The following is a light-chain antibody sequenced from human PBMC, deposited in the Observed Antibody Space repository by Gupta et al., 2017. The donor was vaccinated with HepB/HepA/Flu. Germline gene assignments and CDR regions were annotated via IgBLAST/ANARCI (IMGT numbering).Light chain of an antibody. V-gene: IGKV1-9*01. Sequence: DIQLTQSPSFLSASVGDRVTITCRASHGINSYLAWYQQKPGQVPKLLIYPASTLQSGVPSRFSGSGSGTEFTLTISKLQPDDFATYYCQQRNSSPITFGHGTKVEVK. J-gene: IGKJ1*01. CDR2: PAS. CDR1: HGINSY. CDR3: QQRNSSPIT.